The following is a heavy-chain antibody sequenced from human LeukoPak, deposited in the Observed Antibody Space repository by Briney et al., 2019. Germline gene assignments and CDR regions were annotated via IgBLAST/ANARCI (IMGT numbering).Heavy chain of an antibody. J-gene: IGHJ6*02. CDR3: AKVRGGGEPSWVYYYYYGMDV. CDR2: ISGSGGST. D-gene: IGHD3-16*01. CDR1: GFTFSSYA. V-gene: IGHV3-23*01. Sequence: PGASLRLSCAASGFTFSSYAMSWVRQAPGKGLEWVSAISGSGGSTYYADSVKGRFTISRDNSKNTLYLQRNSLRAEDTAVYYCAKVRGGGEPSWVYYYYYGMDVWGQGTTVTVSS.